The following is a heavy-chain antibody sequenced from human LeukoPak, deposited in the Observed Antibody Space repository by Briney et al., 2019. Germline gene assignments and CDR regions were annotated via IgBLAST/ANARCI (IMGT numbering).Heavy chain of an antibody. Sequence: GGSLRLSCAVSGFTFSNYAMTWVRQAPGKGLEWGSEITGRGNSRYYADSVKGRFTISRDNSKNTLYLQMNSLRAEDTGVYYCARELFDFDYWGQGTLVTVSS. V-gene: IGHV3-23*01. J-gene: IGHJ4*02. D-gene: IGHD3-10*01. CDR3: ARELFDFDY. CDR1: GFTFSNYA. CDR2: ITGRGNSR.